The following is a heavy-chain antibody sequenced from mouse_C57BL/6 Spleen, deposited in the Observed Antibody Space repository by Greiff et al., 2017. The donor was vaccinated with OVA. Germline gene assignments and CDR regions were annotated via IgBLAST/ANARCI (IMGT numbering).Heavy chain of an antibody. CDR2: ISSGGDYI. J-gene: IGHJ4*01. CDR1: GFTFSSYA. Sequence: DVMLMESGEGLVKPGGSLKLSCAASGFTFSSYAMSWVRQTPEKRLEWVAYISSGGDYIYYADTVKGRFTISRDNARNTLYLQMSSLKSEDTAMYYCTRDIDWAMDYWGQGTSVTVSS. CDR3: TRDIDWAMDY. V-gene: IGHV5-9-1*02. D-gene: IGHD4-1*01.